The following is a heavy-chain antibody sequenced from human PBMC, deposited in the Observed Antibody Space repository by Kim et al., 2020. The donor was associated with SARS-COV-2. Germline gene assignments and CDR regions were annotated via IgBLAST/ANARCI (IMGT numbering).Heavy chain of an antibody. Sequence: GGSLRLSCAASGFTFSKAWMNWVRQAPGKGLEWVGRIKSKTDGGTIDYVAPVKGRFTISRDDSKNTLYLQMNSLKSEDTAVYYCTTDILWFGELLVGYTFDIWGQGTMVTVSS. CDR3: TTDILWFGELLVGYTFDI. V-gene: IGHV3-15*01. CDR1: GFTFSKAW. J-gene: IGHJ3*02. D-gene: IGHD3-10*01. CDR2: IKSKTDGGTI.